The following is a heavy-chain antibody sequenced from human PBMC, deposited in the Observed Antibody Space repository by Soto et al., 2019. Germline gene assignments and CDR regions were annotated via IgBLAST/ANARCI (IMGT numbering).Heavy chain of an antibody. CDR3: ASQSSTTKLAF. CDR2: LHYSGTT. Sequence: PSETLSLTCTASGISISSNEYYWGWVRQPPGKGLEWIGTLHYSGTTYYTPSPKSRVTVSVDTAKNQFSLRLISVTAADSAVYFCASQSSTTKLAFWSHGTLVTVAS. V-gene: IGHV4-39*01. J-gene: IGHJ4*01. CDR1: GISISSNEYY. D-gene: IGHD4-17*01.